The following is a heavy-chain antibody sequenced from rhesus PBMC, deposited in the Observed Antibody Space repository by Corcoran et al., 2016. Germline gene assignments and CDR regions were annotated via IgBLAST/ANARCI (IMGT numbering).Heavy chain of an antibody. Sequence: EVQLVQSGAEVKKPGASVKISCKASGYTFTDYYLHWVRQAPGKGLEWVGRVDPEDSEAIHAQKFQDRVTITADTSTDTAYMELSSLRSEDTAVYYCATEESWNNVFDYWGQGVLVTVSS. CDR1: GYTFTDYY. CDR2: VDPEDSEA. V-gene: IGHV1-111*02. J-gene: IGHJ4*01. D-gene: IGHD1-20*01. CDR3: ATEESWNNVFDY.